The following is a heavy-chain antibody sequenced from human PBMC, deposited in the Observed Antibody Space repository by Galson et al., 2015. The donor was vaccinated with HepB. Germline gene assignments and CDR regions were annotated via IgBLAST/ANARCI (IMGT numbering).Heavy chain of an antibody. CDR1: GFTFSYYA. D-gene: IGHD6-19*01. CDR2: ITPSGDNT. J-gene: IGHJ4*02. CDR3: AKVFPEKTSGWYRQALYYFDS. Sequence: SLRLSCAASGFTFSYYAMSWVRQAPGKGLEWVSAITPSGDNTYSADSMKGRFTISRDNSKNTLFLQMNSLRADDTAIYFRAKVFPEKTSGWYRQALYYFDSWGQGTRVTVSS. V-gene: IGHV3-23*01.